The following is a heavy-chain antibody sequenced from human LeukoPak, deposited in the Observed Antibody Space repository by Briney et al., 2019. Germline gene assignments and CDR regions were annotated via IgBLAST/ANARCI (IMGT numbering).Heavy chain of an antibody. D-gene: IGHD2-21*01. V-gene: IGHV4-39*07. Sequence: PSETLSLTCTVSGGSINSSSYYWGWIRHRPGKGLEWIGSIYYSGSTYYNPSLKSRVTISVDTSKNQFSLKLSSVTAADTAVYYCARERPHIVVVFDYWGQGTLVTVSS. CDR2: IYYSGST. CDR3: ARERPHIVVVFDY. J-gene: IGHJ4*02. CDR1: GGSINSSSYY.